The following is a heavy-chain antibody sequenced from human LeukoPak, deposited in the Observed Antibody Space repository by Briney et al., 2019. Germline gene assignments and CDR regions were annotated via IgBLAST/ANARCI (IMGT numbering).Heavy chain of an antibody. J-gene: IGHJ4*02. CDR2: ISYDGTNK. V-gene: IGHV3-30*04. CDR3: AKGDTTWELPHDY. D-gene: IGHD1-26*01. Sequence: GRSLRLSCAASGFTFSSYAIHWVRQAPGKGLEWVAFISYDGTNKYYADSVKGRFTISRDNSKNTLYLQMNSLRAEDTAVYYCAKGDTTWELPHDYWGQGTLVTVSS. CDR1: GFTFSSYA.